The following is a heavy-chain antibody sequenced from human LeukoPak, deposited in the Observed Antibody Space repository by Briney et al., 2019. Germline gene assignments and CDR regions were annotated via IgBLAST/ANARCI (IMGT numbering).Heavy chain of an antibody. Sequence: GRSLRLSCAASGFTFSSYAMHWVRQAPGKGLEWVAVISYDGSNKYYADSVKGRFTISRDNSKNTLYLQMNSLRAEDTAVYYCARPRLLWQAGTYGAFDMWGQGTMVTVSS. CDR2: ISYDGSNK. D-gene: IGHD3-10*01. V-gene: IGHV3-30*01. J-gene: IGHJ3*02. CDR1: GFTFSSYA. CDR3: ARPRLLWQAGTYGAFDM.